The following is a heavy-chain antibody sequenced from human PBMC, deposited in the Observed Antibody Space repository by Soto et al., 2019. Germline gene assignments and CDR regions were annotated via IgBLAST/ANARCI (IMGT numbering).Heavy chain of an antibody. V-gene: IGHV6-1*01. CDR2: TDYRSKWYN. CDR1: GDSVSSNSAA. J-gene: IGHJ6*02. D-gene: IGHD3-3*01. CDR3: ARERYDFWSGYPKGGSYYYYGMDV. Sequence: SQTLSLTCAISGDSVSSNSAAWNWIRQSPSRGLEWLGRTDYRSKWYNDYAVSVKSRITINPDTSKNQFSLQLNSVTPEDTAVYYCARERYDFWSGYPKGGSYYYYGMDVWGQGTTVTVSS.